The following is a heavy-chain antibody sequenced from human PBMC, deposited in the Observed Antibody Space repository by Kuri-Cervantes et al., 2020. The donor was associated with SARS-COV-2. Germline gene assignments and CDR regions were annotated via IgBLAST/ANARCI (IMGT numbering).Heavy chain of an antibody. D-gene: IGHD3-3*01. CDR2: ISGSGDSI. CDR1: GFTFNSYA. Sequence: PGGSLRLSCAASGFTFNSYAMTWVRRAPGKGLEWVSVISGSGDSIYYADSVKGRFTISRDNSKNTLYLQMNSLRAEDTAVYYCAKDLGGDFWSGYENYYFDYWGQGTLVTVSS. CDR3: AKDLGGDFWSGYENYYFDY. V-gene: IGHV3-23*01. J-gene: IGHJ4*02.